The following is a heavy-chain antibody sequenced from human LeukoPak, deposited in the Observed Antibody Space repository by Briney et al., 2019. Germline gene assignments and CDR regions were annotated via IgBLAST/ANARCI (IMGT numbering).Heavy chain of an antibody. CDR2: INPNSGGT. Sequence: ASVKVSCKASGGTLSSYAISWVRQAPGQGLEWMGRINPNSGGTNYAQKFQGRVTMTRDTSISTAYMELSRLRSDDTAVYYCAKDQAYYDFWSGYYTVFGYWGQGTLVTVSS. V-gene: IGHV1-2*06. J-gene: IGHJ4*02. CDR1: GGTLSSYA. D-gene: IGHD3-3*01. CDR3: AKDQAYYDFWSGYYTVFGY.